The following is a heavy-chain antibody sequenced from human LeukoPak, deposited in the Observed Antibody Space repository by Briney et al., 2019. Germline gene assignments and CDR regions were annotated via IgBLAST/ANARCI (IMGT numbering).Heavy chain of an antibody. J-gene: IGHJ5*02. CDR3: ARERLRLNWFDP. Sequence: PGRSLRLSCAASGFTFSSYAMHWVRQAPGKGLEWVAVISYDGSNKYCADSVKGRFTISRDNSKNTLYLQMNSLRAEDTAVYYCARERLRLNWFDPWGQGTLVTASS. CDR1: GFTFSSYA. D-gene: IGHD4-17*01. V-gene: IGHV3-30-3*01. CDR2: ISYDGSNK.